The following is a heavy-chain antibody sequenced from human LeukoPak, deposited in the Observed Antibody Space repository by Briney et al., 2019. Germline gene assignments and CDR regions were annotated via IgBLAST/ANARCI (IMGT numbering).Heavy chain of an antibody. J-gene: IGHJ4*02. CDR2: KHHSGSA. CDR3: ARPFGLTGTTTFVY. CDR1: GYSISSGYY. Sequence: PSETLSLTCAVSGYSISSGYYWGWIRPPPGKGLEWIGSKHHSGSAYYNPSLKSRVTISLDTSKNQFSLKLNSVTAADTAVYYCARPFGLTGTTTFVYWGQGTLVTVSS. D-gene: IGHD1-7*01. V-gene: IGHV4-38-2*01.